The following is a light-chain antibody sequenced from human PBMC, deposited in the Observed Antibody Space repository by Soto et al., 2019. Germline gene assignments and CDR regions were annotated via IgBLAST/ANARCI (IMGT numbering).Light chain of an antibody. J-gene: IGLJ1*01. CDR1: SSDVGGYSY. V-gene: IGLV2-11*01. CDR2: DVS. Sequence: QSALTQPRSVSGSPGHSVTISCTGTSSDVGGYSYVSWYQQHPGKAPKLMISDVSKRPSGVPDRFSGSKFGNTASLTISGLQAEDEADYYCCSYVGATTYVFGTGTKVTVL. CDR3: CSYVGATTYV.